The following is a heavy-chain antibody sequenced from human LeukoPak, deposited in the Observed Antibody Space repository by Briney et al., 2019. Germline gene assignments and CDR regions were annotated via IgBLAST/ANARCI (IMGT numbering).Heavy chain of an antibody. D-gene: IGHD3-10*01. V-gene: IGHV3-7*03. J-gene: IGHJ4*02. CDR2: INEDGRAK. CDR1: GFTFSTYW. Sequence: GGSLRLSCVASGFTFSTYWTSWVRQAPGKGLEWVANINEDGRAKYYVDSVMGRFTISRDNAKNSLYLQMNSLRAEDTAVYYCARPYYGSADYWGQGTLVTVSS. CDR3: ARPYYGSADY.